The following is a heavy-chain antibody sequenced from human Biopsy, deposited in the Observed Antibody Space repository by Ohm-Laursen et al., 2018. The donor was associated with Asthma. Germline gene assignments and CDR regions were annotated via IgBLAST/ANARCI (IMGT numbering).Heavy chain of an antibody. CDR2: ISGNSGIT. CDR1: GFTFRAHA. J-gene: IGHJ4*02. Sequence: GSLRLSCAASGFTFRAHAMSWVRQAPGKGLEWVSTISGNSGITYYADSVKGRFTISRDNSQNTLYLHMDSLSAEDTAVYYCASDFPKDYVRCNFQFWGQGTLVTVSS. D-gene: IGHD4-17*01. V-gene: IGHV3-23*01. CDR3: ASDFPKDYVRCNFQF.